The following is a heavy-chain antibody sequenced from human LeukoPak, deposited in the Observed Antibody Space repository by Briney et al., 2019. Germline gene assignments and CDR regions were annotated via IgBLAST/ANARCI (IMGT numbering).Heavy chain of an antibody. Sequence: SETLSLTCAVYGGSFSGYYWSWIRQPPGKGLEWIGEINHSGSTNYNPSLKSRVTISVDTSKNQFSLKPSSVTAADTAVYYCARGVDSSGYYLFDYWGQGTLVTVSS. CDR2: INHSGST. V-gene: IGHV4-34*01. J-gene: IGHJ4*02. D-gene: IGHD3-22*01. CDR3: ARGVDSSGYYLFDY. CDR1: GGSFSGYY.